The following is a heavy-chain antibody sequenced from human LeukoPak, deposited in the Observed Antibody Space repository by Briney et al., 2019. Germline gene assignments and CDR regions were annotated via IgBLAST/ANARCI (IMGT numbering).Heavy chain of an antibody. J-gene: IGHJ4*02. V-gene: IGHV3-30-3*01. CDR1: GFTFSGYS. CDR3: AKARLPVQRGIDY. CDR2: ISYDGTNK. D-gene: IGHD3-16*01. Sequence: PGGSLRLSCAASGFTFSGYSMHWVRQAPGKGLEWVALISYDGTNKYYTGSVKGRFTISRDNSGNTLYVQMNSLRPEDTAVYYCAKARLPVQRGIDYWGQGTLVTVPS.